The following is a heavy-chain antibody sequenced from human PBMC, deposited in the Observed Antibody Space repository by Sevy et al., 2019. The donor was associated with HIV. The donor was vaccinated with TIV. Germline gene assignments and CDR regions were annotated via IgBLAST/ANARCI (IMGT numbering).Heavy chain of an antibody. D-gene: IGHD3-22*01. V-gene: IGHV4-39*01. CDR3: ARALYYYDVSGYYFDY. CDR2: IYQSGTT. J-gene: IGHJ4*02. CDR1: GDSISSESYY. Sequence: SETLSLTCAVSGDSISSESYYWGWIRQSPGKGLEWIASIYQSGTTNYNPSLKSRVTMSIDSSKSQFSLKLSSVTPVDTASYDCARALYYYDVSGYYFDYWGQGILVTVSS.